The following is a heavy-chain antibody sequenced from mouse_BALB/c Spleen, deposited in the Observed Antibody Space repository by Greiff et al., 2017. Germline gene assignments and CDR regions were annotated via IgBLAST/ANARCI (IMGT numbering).Heavy chain of an antibody. CDR3: ARSNWEHFDY. CDR1: GFTFTDYY. J-gene: IGHJ2*01. Sequence: EVKLQESGGGLVQPGGSLRLSCATSGFTFTDYYMSWVRQPPGKALEWLGFIRNKANGYTTEYSASVKGRFTISRDNSQSILYLQMNTLRAEDSATYYCARSNWEHFDYWGQGTTLTVSS. V-gene: IGHV7-3*02. D-gene: IGHD4-1*01. CDR2: IRNKANGYTT.